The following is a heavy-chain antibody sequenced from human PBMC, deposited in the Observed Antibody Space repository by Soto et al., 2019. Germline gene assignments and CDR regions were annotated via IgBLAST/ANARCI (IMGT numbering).Heavy chain of an antibody. D-gene: IGHD3-16*02. J-gene: IGHJ4*02. CDR1: GYTFTSYG. Sequence: QVQLVQSGAEVKKPGASVKVSCKASGYTFTSYGISWVRQATGQGIEWMGGISAYNGNTNYAQKLQGRVTMTTDTSTSAAYMGLRSLRSDDTAVYYCAGDGRVPMITFGGVIVPAYWGQGTLVTVST. CDR3: AGDGRVPMITFGGVIVPAY. V-gene: IGHV1-18*04. CDR2: ISAYNGNT.